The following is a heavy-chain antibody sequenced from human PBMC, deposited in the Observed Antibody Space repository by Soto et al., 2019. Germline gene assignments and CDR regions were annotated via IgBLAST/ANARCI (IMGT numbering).Heavy chain of an antibody. V-gene: IGHV1-69*12. Sequence: QVQLVQSGAEVKKPGSSVKVSCKASGGTFSSYAISWVRQAPGQGLEWMGGIIPIFGTANYAQKFQGRVTRTADESTSKAYMELSSLRSEDTAVYYCARTDTAMVSGYYYYGMDVWGQGTTVTVSS. CDR1: GGTFSSYA. CDR3: ARTDTAMVSGYYYYGMDV. D-gene: IGHD5-18*01. J-gene: IGHJ6*02. CDR2: IIPIFGTA.